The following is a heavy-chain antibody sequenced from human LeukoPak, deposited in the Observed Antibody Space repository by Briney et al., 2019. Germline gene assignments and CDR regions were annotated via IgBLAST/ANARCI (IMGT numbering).Heavy chain of an antibody. D-gene: IGHD3-9*01. Sequence: GGSLRLSCAASGFTFSSYSMNWVRQAPGKGLEWVSSISSSSSYIYYADSVKGRLTISRDNAKNSLYLQMNSLRAEDTAVYYCARTYDILTGQGAFDIWGQGTMVTVSS. CDR2: ISSSSSYI. CDR1: GFTFSSYS. V-gene: IGHV3-21*01. J-gene: IGHJ3*02. CDR3: ARTYDILTGQGAFDI.